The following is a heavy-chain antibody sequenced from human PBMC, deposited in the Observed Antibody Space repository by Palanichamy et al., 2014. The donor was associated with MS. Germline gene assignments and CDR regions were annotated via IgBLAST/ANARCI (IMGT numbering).Heavy chain of an antibody. V-gene: IGHV4-34*01. Sequence: KPSETLSLTCAVYGGSFSGYYWSWIRQPPGKGLEWIGEINHSGSTNYNPSLKSRVTISVDTSKNQFSLKLSSVTAADTAVYYCARPSVPAYYFDSSGYSYWGQGTLVTVSS. D-gene: IGHD3-22*01. CDR2: INHSGST. CDR1: GGSFSGYY. J-gene: IGHJ4*02. CDR3: ARPSVPAYYFDSSGYSY.